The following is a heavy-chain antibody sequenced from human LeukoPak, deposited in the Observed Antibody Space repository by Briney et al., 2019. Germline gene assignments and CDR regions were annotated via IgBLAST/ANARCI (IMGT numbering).Heavy chain of an antibody. CDR3: ARGDSVAGTSNYFDS. Sequence: ASVKVSCKTSGYTFTSFDIHWVRQATGQGLGWMGWMKPNDGNRGFAQKFQGRLTMTSDTSLVTAYMELTSLTSDDTAVYYCARGDSVAGTSNYFDSWGQGTLVTVSS. J-gene: IGHJ5*01. CDR1: GYTFTSFD. D-gene: IGHD6-19*01. CDR2: MKPNDGNR. V-gene: IGHV1-8*01.